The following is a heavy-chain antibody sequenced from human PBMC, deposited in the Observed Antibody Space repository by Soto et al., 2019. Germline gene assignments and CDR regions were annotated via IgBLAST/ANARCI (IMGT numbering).Heavy chain of an antibody. D-gene: IGHD3-10*01. CDR1: GYTFTSYA. CDR3: ARARYYYGSGRFFDY. Sequence: ASVKVSCKASGYTFTSYAMHWVRQAPGQRLEWMGWINAGNGNTKYSQKFQGRVTITRDTSASTAYMELSSLRSEDTAVYYCARARYYYGSGRFFDYWGQGTLVTVSS. J-gene: IGHJ4*02. V-gene: IGHV1-3*01. CDR2: INAGNGNT.